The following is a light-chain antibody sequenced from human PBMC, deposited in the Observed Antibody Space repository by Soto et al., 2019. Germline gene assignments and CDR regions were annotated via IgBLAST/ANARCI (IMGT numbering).Light chain of an antibody. CDR2: DNS. J-gene: IGLJ1*01. CDR3: QSYDSSLSSYV. CDR1: SSNIGAGND. V-gene: IGLV1-40*01. Sequence: QSVLTQPPSLSGAPGQGVTISCTGSSSNIGAGNDVHWYQHLPGTAPKLLISDNSNRPSGVPDRFSGSKSGTSASLAITGLQAEDEADYYCQSYDSSLSSYVFGSGTKVTVL.